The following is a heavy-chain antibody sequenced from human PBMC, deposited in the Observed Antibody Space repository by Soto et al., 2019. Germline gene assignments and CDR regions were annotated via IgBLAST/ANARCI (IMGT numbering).Heavy chain of an antibody. V-gene: IGHV4-38-2*01. CDR1: GYSISSGYY. D-gene: IGHD3-22*01. CDR3: ARVGPWVPYYYDSSPYTFENWFDP. CDR2: IYHGVST. J-gene: IGHJ5*02. Sequence: PSGTLSLTCAVSGYSISSGYYWGWLRQPPGKGLEWIGSIYHGVSTYYNPSLNSRVTLSIDMTNNHVSLILNSVTAADTAVYYCARVGPWVPYYYDSSPYTFENWFDPWGQGTLVTVSS.